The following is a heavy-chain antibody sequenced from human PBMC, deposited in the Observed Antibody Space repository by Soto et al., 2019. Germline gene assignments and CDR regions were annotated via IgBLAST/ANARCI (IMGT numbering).Heavy chain of an antibody. J-gene: IGHJ6*02. CDR1: GLSLSSAK. V-gene: IGHV3-15*01. CDR3: TTGLVRGGNGMDV. D-gene: IGHD3-10*01. CDR2: IKSKTDGGTT. Sequence: GGSRVRSGARSGLSLSSAKMSWVRQAPGKGLEWVGCIKSKTDGGTTDYAAPVKGRFTISRDDSKNTLYLQMNSLKTEDTAVYYCTTGLVRGGNGMDVWGQATTVTVSS.